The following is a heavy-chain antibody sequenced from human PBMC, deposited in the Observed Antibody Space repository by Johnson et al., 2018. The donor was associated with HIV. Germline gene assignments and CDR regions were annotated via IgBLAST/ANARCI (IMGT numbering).Heavy chain of an antibody. CDR3: AKGLYYGGSGDYAFDM. CDR2: IWSDGSNK. J-gene: IGHJ3*02. Sequence: QVQLVESGGGVVQPGRSLRLSCAASGFIFRSYGMDWVRQAPGKGLEWVAVIWSDGSNKYYTDSVKGRFTISRDNSKNTLYLQMNSLRVEDTAVYYCAKGLYYGGSGDYAFDMWGQGTMVTVSS. D-gene: IGHD2-21*01. CDR1: GFIFRSYG. V-gene: IGHV3-33*06.